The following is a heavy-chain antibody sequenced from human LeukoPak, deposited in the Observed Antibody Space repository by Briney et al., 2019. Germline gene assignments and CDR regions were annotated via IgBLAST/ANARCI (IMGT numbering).Heavy chain of an antibody. CDR3: AELGITMIGGV. CDR2: IGPSGVTT. J-gene: IGHJ6*04. Sequence: GGSLRLSCAASGFIFSNYGMNWVRQAPGKGLEWVSGIGPSGVTTYYADSVKGRFTISRDNAKSSLYLQMNSLRAEDTAVYYCAELGITMIGGVWGKGTTVTISS. CDR1: GFIFSNYG. D-gene: IGHD3-10*02. V-gene: IGHV3-23*01.